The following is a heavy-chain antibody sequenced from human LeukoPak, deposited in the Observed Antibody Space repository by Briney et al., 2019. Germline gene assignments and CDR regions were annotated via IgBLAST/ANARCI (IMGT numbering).Heavy chain of an antibody. D-gene: IGHD1/OR15-1a*01. CDR3: ANSNWNTFDY. Sequence: PGGSLRLSCAASGITFSSYVMSWVRQAPGKGLEWVSGISGSGGTTYYADSVKGRFTISRDSSKNTLYLQMNSLRAEDTAVYYCANSNWNTFDYWGQGTLVTVSS. CDR2: ISGSGGTT. V-gene: IGHV3-23*01. CDR1: GITFSSYV. J-gene: IGHJ4*02.